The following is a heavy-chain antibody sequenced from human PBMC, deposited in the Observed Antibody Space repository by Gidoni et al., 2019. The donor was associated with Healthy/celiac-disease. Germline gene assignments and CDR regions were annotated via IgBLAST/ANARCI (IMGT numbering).Heavy chain of an antibody. J-gene: IGHJ4*02. Sequence: EVQLVESGGGLVKPGGSLRLSCAASGFTFSSYSMNWVRQAPGKGLEWVSSISSSSSYIYYADSVKGRFTISRDNAKNSLYLQMNSLRAEDTAVYYCAREDGDYESIDYWGQGTLVTVSS. D-gene: IGHD4-17*01. CDR1: GFTFSSYS. V-gene: IGHV3-21*01. CDR2: ISSSSSYI. CDR3: AREDGDYESIDY.